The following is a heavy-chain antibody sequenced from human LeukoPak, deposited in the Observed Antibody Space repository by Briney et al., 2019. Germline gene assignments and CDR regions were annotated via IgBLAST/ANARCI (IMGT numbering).Heavy chain of an antibody. V-gene: IGHV4-59*01. D-gene: IGHD2-8*01. CDR3: TRVVNGGHFDY. CDR1: GASINNYY. CDR2: VYQTGAS. J-gene: IGHJ4*02. Sequence: SETLSLTCSVSGASINNYYWTWIRHPPGKGLEWIGYVYQTGASGYHPSLKSRVAMSLDTSKNQVSLNLRSVTAADTAVYFCTRVVNGGHFDYWGQGTLVTVSS.